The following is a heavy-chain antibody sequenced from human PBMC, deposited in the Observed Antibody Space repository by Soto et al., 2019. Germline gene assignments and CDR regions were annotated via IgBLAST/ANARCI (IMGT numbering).Heavy chain of an antibody. CDR3: ARFSWYDGDSITNYYMDF. CDR2: ISYTGNT. D-gene: IGHD6-13*01. J-gene: IGHJ6*03. Sequence: LQESGPGLVKPSETLSLTCSVFGDSISSRSYYWAWFRRPPGMGLEWIASISYTGNTYYNPSLTSRAAISGDTSKNKFSLKLSFVTAADTAVYYCARFSWYDGDSITNYYMDFWGNGATVTVSS. CDR1: GDSISSRSYY. V-gene: IGHV4-39*01.